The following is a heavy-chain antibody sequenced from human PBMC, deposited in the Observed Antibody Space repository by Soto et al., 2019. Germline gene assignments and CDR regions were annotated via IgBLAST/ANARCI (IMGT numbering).Heavy chain of an antibody. CDR1: GFPFGNFL. D-gene: IGHD1-1*01. CDR2: IRSQPYGGTA. CDR3: VKDDVSGIPFSDY. V-gene: IGHV3-49*03. Sequence: GGSLRLSCTASGFPFGNFLMSWFRQAPGKGMEWVGFIRSQPYGGTAEYAASVRGRFTISRDDSKGIAYLQMNDLRAEDTAVYYCVKDDVSGIPFSDYWGRGTLVTVSS. J-gene: IGHJ4*02.